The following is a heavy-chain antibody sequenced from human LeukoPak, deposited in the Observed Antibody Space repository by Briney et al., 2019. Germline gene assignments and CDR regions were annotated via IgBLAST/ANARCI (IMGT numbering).Heavy chain of an antibody. J-gene: IGHJ4*02. Sequence: SETLSLTCTVSGDSISSYYWSWIRQPPGKGLEWIGYIYYSGTTNYNPSLKSRVTISVDTSKNQFSLRLSSVTAADTAVYYCARGRRRIAAAGTLDYWGQGTLVTVSS. CDR1: GDSISSYY. D-gene: IGHD6-13*01. CDR2: IYYSGTT. CDR3: ARGRRRIAAAGTLDY. V-gene: IGHV4-59*12.